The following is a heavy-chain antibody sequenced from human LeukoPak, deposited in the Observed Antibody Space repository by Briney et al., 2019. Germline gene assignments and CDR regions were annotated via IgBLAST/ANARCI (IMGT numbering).Heavy chain of an antibody. D-gene: IGHD4-17*01. CDR3: ARALWGDYVGFDF. J-gene: IGHJ4*02. CDR1: GGFINSYY. Sequence: SETLSLTCTVSGGFINSYYWSWIRQPAGKGLEWIGRIYSGGNTNYNPSLKSRVTTSVNTSNNQFSLKLSSVTAADTAVYYCARALWGDYVGFDFWGQGTLVTVSS. V-gene: IGHV4-4*07. CDR2: IYSGGNT.